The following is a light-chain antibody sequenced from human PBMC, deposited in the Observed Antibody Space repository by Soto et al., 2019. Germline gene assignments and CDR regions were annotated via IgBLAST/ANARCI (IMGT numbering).Light chain of an antibody. V-gene: IGKV3-11*01. CDR2: DAS. CDR3: QQRSSWPPIT. Sequence: EIVLTQSPATLSLSPGERATLSCRASQSVSSYLAWYQQKPGQAPRLLIYDASNRATGIPARFSGSGSGTDFSIPISSLEHEDFAVYYCQQRSSWPPITFGQGTRLEIK. J-gene: IGKJ5*01. CDR1: QSVSSY.